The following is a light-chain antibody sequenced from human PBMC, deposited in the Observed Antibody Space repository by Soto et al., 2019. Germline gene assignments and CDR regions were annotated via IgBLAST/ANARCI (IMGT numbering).Light chain of an antibody. J-gene: IGLJ1*01. V-gene: IGLV2-14*02. Sequence: QSALPQPASVSGSPGQSITISCTGTSRDIGTSNLVSWYQQYPGKAPKLMIYEVTKRPSGISSRFSGSKSGNTASLTISGLQAEDEADYYCSSYTSSSTLRYVFGTGTKVTVL. CDR1: SRDIGTSNL. CDR2: EVT. CDR3: SSYTSSSTLRYV.